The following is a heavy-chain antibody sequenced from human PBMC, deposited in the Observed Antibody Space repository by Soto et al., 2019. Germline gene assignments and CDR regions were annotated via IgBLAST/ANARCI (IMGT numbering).Heavy chain of an antibody. J-gene: IGHJ1*01. D-gene: IGHD3-10*01. CDR2: INHSGST. V-gene: IGHV4-34*01. CDR1: GGSFSGYY. CDR3: ARGLMVRGVIRRTGPYFQH. Sequence: SETLSLTCAVYGGSFSGYYWSWIRQPPGKGLEWIGEINHSGSTNYNPSLKSRVTISVDTSKNQFSLKLSSVTAADTAVYYCARGLMVRGVIRRTGPYFQHWGQGTLVTVSS.